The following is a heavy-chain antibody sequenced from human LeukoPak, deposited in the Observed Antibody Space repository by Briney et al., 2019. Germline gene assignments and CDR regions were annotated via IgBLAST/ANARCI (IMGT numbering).Heavy chain of an antibody. V-gene: IGHV3-48*03. CDR1: GFTFRNYD. Sequence: PGGSLRLSCAASGFTFRNYDMNWVRQAPGKGLEWVSFIGSSGSPIYYADSVRGRFTISRDNAKNSLYLQMRSLRVEDTAVYYCARGPAGDPFDHWGQGTLVTVSS. J-gene: IGHJ4*02. D-gene: IGHD3-16*01. CDR2: IGSSGSPI. CDR3: ARGPAGDPFDH.